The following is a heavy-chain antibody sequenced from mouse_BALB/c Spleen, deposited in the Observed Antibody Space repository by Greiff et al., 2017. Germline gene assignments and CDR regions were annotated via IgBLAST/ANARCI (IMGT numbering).Heavy chain of an antibody. CDR2: ISSGSSTI. V-gene: IGHV5-17*02. CDR3: ACDGYGFDY. CDR1: GFTFSSYG. Sequence: EVKLVESGGGLVQPGGSRKLSCAASGFTFSSYGMHWVRQAPEKGLEWVAYISSGSSTIYYADTVKGRFTISRDNPKNTLFLQMTSLRSEDAAMYYYACDGYGFDYWGQGTTLTVSS. J-gene: IGHJ2*01. D-gene: IGHD2-3*01.